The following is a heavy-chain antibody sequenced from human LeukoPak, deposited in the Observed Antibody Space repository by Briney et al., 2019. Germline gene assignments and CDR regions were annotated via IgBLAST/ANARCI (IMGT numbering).Heavy chain of an antibody. Sequence: PSETLSLTCTVSGGSISSSSSYWGWIRQPPGKGLEWVGSMYYSGSTYYNPSLKSRVTISVDTSKNHFSLKLSSVTAADTAVYYCARECYGGYFDAFDIWGQGTMVTVSS. CDR2: MYYSGST. V-gene: IGHV4-39*02. CDR1: GGSISSSSSY. J-gene: IGHJ3*02. CDR3: ARECYGGYFDAFDI. D-gene: IGHD4-17*01.